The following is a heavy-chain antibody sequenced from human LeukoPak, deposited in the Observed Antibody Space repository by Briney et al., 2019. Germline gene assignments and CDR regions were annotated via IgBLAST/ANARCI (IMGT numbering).Heavy chain of an antibody. V-gene: IGHV3-74*01. CDR2: INSDGSST. Sequence: SGGSLRLSCAASGFTFSSYWMHWVRQAPGKGLVWVSRINSDGSSTSYADSVKGRFTISRDNAKNTLYLQMNSLRAEDTAVYYCARDTIEAPYYYYHMNVWGKGTTVTVSS. CDR3: ARDTIEAPYYYYHMNV. J-gene: IGHJ6*03. CDR1: GFTFSSYW. D-gene: IGHD3-9*01.